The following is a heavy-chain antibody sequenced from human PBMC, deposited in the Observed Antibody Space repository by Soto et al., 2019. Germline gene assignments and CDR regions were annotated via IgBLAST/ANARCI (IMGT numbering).Heavy chain of an antibody. D-gene: IGHD2-21*02. CDR3: AREPRDVTRTFDY. CDR2: INPSGGST. CDR1: GYTFTSYY. J-gene: IGHJ4*02. V-gene: IGHV1-46*03. Sequence: ASVKVSCKASGYTFTSYYMHWVRQAPGQGLEWMGIINPSGGSTSYAQKFQGRVTMTRGTSTSTVYMELSSPRSEDTAVYYCAREPRDVTRTFDYWGQGTLVTVSS.